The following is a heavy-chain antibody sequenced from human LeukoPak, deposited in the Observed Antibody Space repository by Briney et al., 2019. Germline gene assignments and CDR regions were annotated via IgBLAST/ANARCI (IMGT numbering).Heavy chain of an antibody. CDR1: GGTFSSYA. Sequence: SVKVSCKASGGTFSSYAISWVRQAPGQGLEWMGGIIPIFGTANYAQKFQGRVTITADESTSTAYMELSSLRSEDTAVYCCARVVRTKWYFDLWGRGTLVTVSS. D-gene: IGHD1-7*01. CDR3: ARVVRTKWYFDL. J-gene: IGHJ2*01. V-gene: IGHV1-69*13. CDR2: IIPIFGTA.